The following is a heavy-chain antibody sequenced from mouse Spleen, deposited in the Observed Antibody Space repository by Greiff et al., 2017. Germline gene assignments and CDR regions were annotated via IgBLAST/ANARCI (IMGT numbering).Heavy chain of an antibody. D-gene: IGHD2-5*01. Sequence: QVQLQQPGAELVRPGTSVKLSCKASGYTFTSYWMHWVKQRPGQGLEWIGVIDPSDSYTNYNQKFKGKATLTVDTSSSTAYMQLSSLTSEDSAVYYCAREADYSNRFFAYWGQGTLVTVSA. J-gene: IGHJ3*01. CDR3: AREADYSNRFFAY. CDR1: GYTFTSYW. CDR2: IDPSDSYT. V-gene: IGHV1-59*01.